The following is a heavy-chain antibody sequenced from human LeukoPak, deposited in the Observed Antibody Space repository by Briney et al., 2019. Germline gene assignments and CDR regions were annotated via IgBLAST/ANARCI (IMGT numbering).Heavy chain of an antibody. CDR1: GFTFSSNA. V-gene: IGHV3-23*01. D-gene: IGHD3-10*01. Sequence: GGSLRLSCSASGFTFSSNAMAWVRQAPGKGLEWVSAIRGSTGDTYYADSVKGRFTISRDDSKNTVYLQMNSLRAEDTAVYYCAIASGSYYGGEYFQHWGQGTLVTVSS. CDR3: AIASGSYYGGEYFQH. CDR2: IRGSTGDT. J-gene: IGHJ1*01.